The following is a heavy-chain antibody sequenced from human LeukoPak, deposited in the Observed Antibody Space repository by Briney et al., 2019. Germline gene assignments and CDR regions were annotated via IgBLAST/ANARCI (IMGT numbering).Heavy chain of an antibody. Sequence: GASVKVSCKASGYTFTGYYMHWVRQAPGQGLEWMGWINPNSGGTNYAQKFQGRVAMTRDTPISTAYMELSRLRSDDTAVYYCARSYYYGSGSYYSLDQFDYWGQGTLVTVSS. D-gene: IGHD3-10*01. J-gene: IGHJ4*02. CDR1: GYTFTGYY. CDR3: ARSYYYGSGSYYSLDQFDY. V-gene: IGHV1-2*02. CDR2: INPNSGGT.